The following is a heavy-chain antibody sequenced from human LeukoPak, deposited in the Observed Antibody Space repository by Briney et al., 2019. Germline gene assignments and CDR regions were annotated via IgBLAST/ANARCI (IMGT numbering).Heavy chain of an antibody. CDR3: ANHPVAGTGVFAFDI. CDR2: INHSGST. J-gene: IGHJ3*02. Sequence: SETLSLTCAVYGGSFSGYYWSWIRQPPGKGLEWIGEINHSGSTNYNPSLKSRVTISVDTSKNQFSLKLSSVTAADTAVYYCANHPVAGTGVFAFDIWGQGTMVTVSS. CDR1: GGSFSGYY. V-gene: IGHV4-34*01. D-gene: IGHD6-19*01.